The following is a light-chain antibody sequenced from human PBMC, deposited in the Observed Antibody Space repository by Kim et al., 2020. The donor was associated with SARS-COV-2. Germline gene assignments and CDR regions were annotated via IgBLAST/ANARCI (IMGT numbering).Light chain of an antibody. CDR3: QSYDSSNGYVV. J-gene: IGLJ2*01. Sequence: KVTISCTRSSGSIASNYVQWYQQRPGSAPTTVIYEDNQRPSGVPDRFSGSIDSSSNSASLTISGLKTEDEADYYCQSYDSSNGYVVFGGGTQLTVL. V-gene: IGLV6-57*03. CDR1: SGSIASNY. CDR2: EDN.